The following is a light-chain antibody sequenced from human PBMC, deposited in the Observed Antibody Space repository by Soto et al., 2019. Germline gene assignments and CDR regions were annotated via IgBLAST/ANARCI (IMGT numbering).Light chain of an antibody. CDR2: DVS. CDR1: SSDVGGYNY. V-gene: IGLV2-11*01. CDR3: CSYAGSYTYG. Sequence: QSVVTQPRAVSGSPGQSVTISCTGTSSDVGGYNYVSWYQQHPGKAPKLMIYDVSKRPSGVPDRFSGSKSGNTASLTISGLQAEDEADYYCCSYAGSYTYGFGTGTKV. J-gene: IGLJ1*01.